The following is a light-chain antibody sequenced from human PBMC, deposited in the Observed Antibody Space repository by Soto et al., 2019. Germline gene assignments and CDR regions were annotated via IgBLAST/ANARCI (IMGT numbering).Light chain of an antibody. CDR3: PQRSNRLT. V-gene: IGKV3-11*01. J-gene: IGKJ4*01. CDR1: QSVSSY. CDR2: DAS. Sequence: EIVLTQSPATLSLSPGERATLSCRASQSVSSYLAWYQQKPGQAPRLLIYDASNRATGIPARFSGSGSGTDFTLTISSLEPEDFAVYYCPQRSNRLTFGGGTKVDIK.